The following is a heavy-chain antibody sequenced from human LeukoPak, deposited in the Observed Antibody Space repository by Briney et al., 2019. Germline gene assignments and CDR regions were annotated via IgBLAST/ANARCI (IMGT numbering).Heavy chain of an antibody. CDR2: IKRDGSEN. CDR3: ARLLSVDV. V-gene: IGHV3-7*01. J-gene: IGHJ6*04. D-gene: IGHD2-15*01. Sequence: PGGSLRLSCAASGFTFDNNWMTWVRQAPGMGLEWVANIKRDGSENNYLDSVRGRFTISRDNAKNSLYLQMNSLRVEDTAVYYCARLLSVDVWSKGTTVIVSS. CDR1: GFTFDNNW.